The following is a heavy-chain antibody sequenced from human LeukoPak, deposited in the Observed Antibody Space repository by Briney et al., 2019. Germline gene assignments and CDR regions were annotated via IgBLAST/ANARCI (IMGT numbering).Heavy chain of an antibody. CDR2: IRSRTYGGTT. D-gene: IGHD2-2*01. V-gene: IGHV3-49*04. CDR1: GFTFGAYA. Sequence: GGPLRLSCTASGFTFGAYAMTWVRQAPGKGLEWVSFIRSRTYGGTTEYAASVKGRFTISRDDPKSIAYLQMNSLKTEDTAVYYCARDQYAGYDPYYFDYWGQGTLVTVSS. J-gene: IGHJ4*02. CDR3: ARDQYAGYDPYYFDY.